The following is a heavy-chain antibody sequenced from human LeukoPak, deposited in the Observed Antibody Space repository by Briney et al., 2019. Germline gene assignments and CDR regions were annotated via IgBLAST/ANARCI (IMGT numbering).Heavy chain of an antibody. V-gene: IGHV3-33*06. CDR2: IWYDGSNK. Sequence: PGRSLRLSCAASGFTFSSYGMHWVRQAPGKGLEWVAVIWYDGSNKYYADSVKGRFTISRDNSKNTLSLQMNSLRAEDTAVYYCAKGIELWLTYFDHWGQGTLVTASP. J-gene: IGHJ4*02. CDR1: GFTFSSYG. CDR3: AKGIELWLTYFDH. D-gene: IGHD5-18*01.